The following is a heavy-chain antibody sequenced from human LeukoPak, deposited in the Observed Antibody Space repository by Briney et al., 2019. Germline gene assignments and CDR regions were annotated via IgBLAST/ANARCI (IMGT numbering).Heavy chain of an antibody. Sequence: PGGSLRLSCAASGFTFSSYAMHWVRQAPGKGLEWVSAISGSGGSTYYADSVKGRFTISRDNSKNTLFLQMNSLRAEDTAVYYCAKGGFLEWLLLYFDYWGQGTLVTVSS. CDR3: AKGGFLEWLLLYFDY. D-gene: IGHD3-3*01. J-gene: IGHJ4*02. CDR2: ISGSGGST. CDR1: GFTFSSYA. V-gene: IGHV3-23*01.